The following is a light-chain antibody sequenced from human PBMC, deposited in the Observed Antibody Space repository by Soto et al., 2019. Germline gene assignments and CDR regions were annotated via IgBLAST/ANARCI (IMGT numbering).Light chain of an antibody. Sequence: DIQMTPSPSTLSASVGDRVTITCRASQSISVWLAWYQQKAGKAPNLLIYKASRLESGVPSRFSGSGSETEFTLTISGLQPGDSATYYCQQYNSYSPTFGQGTKVDI. CDR1: QSISVW. CDR3: QQYNSYSPT. CDR2: KAS. J-gene: IGKJ1*01. V-gene: IGKV1-5*03.